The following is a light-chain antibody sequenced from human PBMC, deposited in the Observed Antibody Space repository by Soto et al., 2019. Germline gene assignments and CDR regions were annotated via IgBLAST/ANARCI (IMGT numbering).Light chain of an antibody. CDR3: QQYYSSPLT. CDR1: QSVLYSSNNKNY. V-gene: IGKV4-1*01. CDR2: WAS. Sequence: DIVMTQSPDSLAVSLGERATINCKFSQSVLYSSNNKNYLAWYQQKPGQPPKLLIYWASTRESGVPDRFSGSESGTDFTLIISSMQAEDVAVYYCQQYYSSPLTFGGGTKVDIK. J-gene: IGKJ4*01.